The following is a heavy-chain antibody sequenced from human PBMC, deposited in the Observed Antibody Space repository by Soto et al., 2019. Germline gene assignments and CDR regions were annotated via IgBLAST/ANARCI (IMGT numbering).Heavy chain of an antibody. Sequence: ASVKVSCKVSGYTLTELSMHWVRHAPGKGLEWMGGFDPEDGETIYAQKFQGRVTMTEDTSTDTAYMELSSLRSEDTAVYYCATDLGDSNGKRDYWGQGTMVTVYS. J-gene: IGHJ4*02. CDR1: GYTLTELS. CDR2: FDPEDGET. V-gene: IGHV1-24*01. D-gene: IGHD4-17*01. CDR3: ATDLGDSNGKRDY.